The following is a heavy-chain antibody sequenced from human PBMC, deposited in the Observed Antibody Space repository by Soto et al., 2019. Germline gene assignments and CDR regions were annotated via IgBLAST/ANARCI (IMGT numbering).Heavy chain of an antibody. Sequence: GEALRVSCKGSGYSFTSYWIGWVRQMPGKGLEWMGIIYPGDSDTRYSPSFQGQVTISADKSISTAYLQWSSLKASDTAMYYCARNASSENAIDISGQGTMVTVS. CDR3: ARNASSENAIDI. V-gene: IGHV5-51*01. J-gene: IGHJ3*02. CDR2: IYPGDSDT. D-gene: IGHD2-15*01. CDR1: GYSFTSYW.